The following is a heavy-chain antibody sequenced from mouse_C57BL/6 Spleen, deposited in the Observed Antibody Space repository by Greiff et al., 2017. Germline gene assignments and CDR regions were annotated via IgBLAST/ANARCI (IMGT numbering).Heavy chain of an antibody. D-gene: IGHD3-3*01. V-gene: IGHV1-50*01. Sequence: QVQLLQPGAELVKPGASVQLSCKSSGYTFTSYWMQLVKQRPGQGLALIGEIDPSDIYTYYNQKFKGKATMTVDTSTSTAYMQLTSLTSEGSAVYNCARWGPRYFDDWGTGTTLTVSS. CDR3: ARWGPRYFDD. J-gene: IGHJ2*01. CDR1: GYTFTSYW. CDR2: IDPSDIYT.